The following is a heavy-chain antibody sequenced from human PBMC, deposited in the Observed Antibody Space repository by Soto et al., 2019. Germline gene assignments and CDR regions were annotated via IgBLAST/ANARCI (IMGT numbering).Heavy chain of an antibody. CDR1: GGSISSYY. J-gene: IGHJ5*02. CDR2: IYDSGST. D-gene: IGHD3-16*01. V-gene: IGHV4-59*01. Sequence: ETLSLTCTVSGGSISSYYWSWIRQPPGKGLEWIGYIYDSGSTNYNPSLKSRVTISVDTSKNQFSLKLSSVTAADTAVYYCARVPLRWESCWFDPWGQGTLVTVSS. CDR3: ARVPLRWESCWFDP.